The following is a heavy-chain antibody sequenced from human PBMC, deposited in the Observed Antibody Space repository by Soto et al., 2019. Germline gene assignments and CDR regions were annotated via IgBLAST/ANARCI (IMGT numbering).Heavy chain of an antibody. Sequence: SSETLSLTCTVSGGSVSSGSYYWSWIRQPPGKGLEWIGYIYYSGSTNYNPSLKSRVTISVDTSKNQFSLKLSSVTAADTALYYCARAHSLMTTVTHIDYWGRGTLVTVSS. CDR1: GGSVSSGSYY. CDR3: ARAHSLMTTVTHIDY. V-gene: IGHV4-61*01. J-gene: IGHJ4*02. CDR2: IYYSGST. D-gene: IGHD4-17*01.